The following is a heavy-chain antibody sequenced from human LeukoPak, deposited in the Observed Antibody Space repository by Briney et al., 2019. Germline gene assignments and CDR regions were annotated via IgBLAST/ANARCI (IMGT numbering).Heavy chain of an antibody. J-gene: IGHJ4*02. V-gene: IGHV1-18*01. D-gene: IGHD4-23*01. CDR3: ARVGYGGNYFNF. CDR1: GYTFTSYG. CDR2: ISAYSGNP. Sequence: EASVKVSCKASGYTFTSYGITWVRQAPGQGLEWVGWISAYSGNPNYAQKLQGRITITTDTSTSAAYMELRSLRSDDTAVYFCARVGYGGNYFNFWGPGTLVTVSS.